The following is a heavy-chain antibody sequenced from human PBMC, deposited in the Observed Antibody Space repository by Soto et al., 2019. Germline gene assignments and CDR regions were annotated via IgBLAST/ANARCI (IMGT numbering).Heavy chain of an antibody. D-gene: IGHD2-2*01. Sequence: ASVKVSCKASGYTFTGYYIHWVREAPGQGLEWMGWINPQTGGTSYAQKFQGRITLSRDTSINTAYLELSRLTFDDAAVYFCARERYQVISDGMDVWGQGTTVTVSS. V-gene: IGHV1-2*02. CDR2: INPQTGGT. J-gene: IGHJ6*02. CDR1: GYTFTGYY. CDR3: ARERYQVISDGMDV.